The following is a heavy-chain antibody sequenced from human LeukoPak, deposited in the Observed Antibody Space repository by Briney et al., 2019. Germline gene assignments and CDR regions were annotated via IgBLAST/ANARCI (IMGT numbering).Heavy chain of an antibody. CDR3: AREEYYYDSSGCYPSHFDY. Sequence: GASVKVSCKASGYTFTSYGISWVRQAPGQGLEWMGWISAYNGNTNYAQKLQGRVTMTTDTSTSTAYMELRSLRSDDTAVYYCAREEYYYDSSGCYPSHFDYWGRGTLVTVSS. CDR1: GYTFTSYG. CDR2: ISAYNGNT. J-gene: IGHJ4*02. V-gene: IGHV1-18*01. D-gene: IGHD3-22*01.